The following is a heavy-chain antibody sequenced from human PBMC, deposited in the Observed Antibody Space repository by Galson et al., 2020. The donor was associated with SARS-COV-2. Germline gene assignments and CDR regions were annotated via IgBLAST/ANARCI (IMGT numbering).Heavy chain of an antibody. V-gene: IGHV4-39*01. CDR3: ARQWLRFSPFDY. D-gene: IGHD5-12*01. J-gene: IGHJ4*02. Sequence: SETLSLTCTVSGGSISSSSYYWGWIRQPPGKGLEWIGSIYYSGSTYYNPSLKSRVTISVDTSKNQFSLKLSSVTAADTAVYYCARQWLRFSPFDYWGQGTLVTVSS. CDR1: GGSISSSSYY. CDR2: IYYSGST.